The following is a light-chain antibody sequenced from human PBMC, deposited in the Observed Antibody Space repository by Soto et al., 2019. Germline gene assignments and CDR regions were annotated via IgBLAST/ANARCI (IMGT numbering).Light chain of an antibody. J-gene: IGKJ1*01. CDR1: QDIRSA. CDR2: AAS. Sequence: DIQRTQSPSSLSASVGDRVTITCRASQDIRSALGWYQQKPGKVPKLLIYAASNLQTGVPSRFSGSGSGTHFTLTINSLQPEDFATYYCQQSYNTPRTFGQGTKVDIK. V-gene: IGKV1-39*01. CDR3: QQSYNTPRT.